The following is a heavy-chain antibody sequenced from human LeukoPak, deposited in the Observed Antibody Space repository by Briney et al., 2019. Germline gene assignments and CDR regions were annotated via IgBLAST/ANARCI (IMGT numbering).Heavy chain of an antibody. CDR1: GYTFTSYG. D-gene: IGHD2-8*01. CDR3: AREMVYAVNYYYYYMDV. J-gene: IGHJ6*03. CDR2: ISAYNGNT. Sequence: ASVKVSCKASGYTFTSYGISWVRQAPGQELEWMGWISAYNGNTNYAQKLQGRVTMTTDTSTSTAYVELRSLRSDDTAVYYCAREMVYAVNYYYYYMDVWGKGTTVTVSS. V-gene: IGHV1-18*01.